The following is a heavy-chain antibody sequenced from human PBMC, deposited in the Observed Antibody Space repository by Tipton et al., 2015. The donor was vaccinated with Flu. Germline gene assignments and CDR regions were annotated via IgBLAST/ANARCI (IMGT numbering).Heavy chain of an antibody. CDR3: ARLEETAGSTWGMAFDV. CDR2: IYDSGTT. Sequence: TLSLTCTVPGDSIKYYYWSWIRQSPGKGLEWIGYIYDSGTTNYNPSLKSRVTISVDTSKNQFSLTLHSMTAADTAVYFCARLEETAGSTWGMAFDVWGRGTKVTVSS. V-gene: IGHV4-59*08. J-gene: IGHJ3*01. D-gene: IGHD5-18*01. CDR1: GDSIKYYY.